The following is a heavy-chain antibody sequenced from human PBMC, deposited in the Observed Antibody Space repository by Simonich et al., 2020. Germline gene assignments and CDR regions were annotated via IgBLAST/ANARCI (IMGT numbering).Heavy chain of an antibody. CDR2: NNPNSGGT. CDR3: ARSSDLLNWNDGPYY. J-gene: IGHJ4*02. Sequence: QVQLVQSGAEVKKPGASVKVSCKASGYTFTGYYMHWVRQAPGQGLAATEENNPNSGGTNSEQKLQGRVTMTRDTSISTAYMELSRLRSDDTAVYYCARSSDLLNWNDGPYYWGQGTLVTVSS. CDR1: GYTFTGYY. V-gene: IGHV1-2*02. D-gene: IGHD1-1*01.